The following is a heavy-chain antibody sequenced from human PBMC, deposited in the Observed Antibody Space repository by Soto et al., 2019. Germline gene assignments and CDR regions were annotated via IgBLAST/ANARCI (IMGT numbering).Heavy chain of an antibody. Sequence: PVESVKISCDGSGYTFTSYYITWARQLPGKGLEWMGRIDPSDSYTTYNPSFQGHVTISADKSIRTAYLQWSSLEASDSAMYYCARGVTAIVRKGVEVWVQGTPVTVSS. CDR3: ARGVTAIVRKGVEV. CDR1: GYTFTSYY. V-gene: IGHV5-10-1*01. D-gene: IGHD5-18*01. CDR2: IDPSDSYT. J-gene: IGHJ6*02.